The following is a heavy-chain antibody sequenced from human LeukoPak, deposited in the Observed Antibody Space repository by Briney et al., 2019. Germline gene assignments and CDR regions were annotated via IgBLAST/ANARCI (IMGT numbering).Heavy chain of an antibody. V-gene: IGHV3-21*01. J-gene: IGHJ5*02. CDR3: AREGFGGNSRGVWFDP. Sequence: PGGSLRLSCAASGFTFSSYSMNWVRQAPGKGLEWVSSISSSSSYIYYADSVKGRFTISRDNAKNSLYLQMNSLRAEDTAVYYCAREGFGGNSRGVWFDPWGQGTLVTVSS. D-gene: IGHD4-23*01. CDR2: ISSSSSYI. CDR1: GFTFSSYS.